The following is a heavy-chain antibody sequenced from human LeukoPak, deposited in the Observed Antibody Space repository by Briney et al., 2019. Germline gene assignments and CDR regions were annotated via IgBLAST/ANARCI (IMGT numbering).Heavy chain of an antibody. V-gene: IGHV4-34*01. D-gene: IGHD3-3*01. J-gene: IGHJ4*02. Sequence: PSETLSLTCAVYGGSFSGYYWSWIRQPPGKGLEWIGSIYYSGSTNYNPSLKSRVTISVDTSKNQFSLKLSSVTAADTAVYYCARGRNYDFWSGQRGMNLDYWGQGTLVTVSS. CDR3: ARGRNYDFWSGQRGMNLDY. CDR1: GGSFSGYY. CDR2: IYYSGST.